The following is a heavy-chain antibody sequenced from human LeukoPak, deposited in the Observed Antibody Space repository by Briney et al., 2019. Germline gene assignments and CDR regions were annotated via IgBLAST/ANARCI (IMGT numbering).Heavy chain of an antibody. CDR2: INHSGST. D-gene: IGHD1-20*01. J-gene: IGHJ6*03. Sequence: PSETLSLTCAVYGGSFSGYYRSWIRQPPGKGLEWIGEINHSGSTNYNPSLKSRVTISVDTSKNQFSLKLSSVTAADTAVYYCARVPPDTKITGTNRGLASYYYYMDVWGKGTTVTVSS. CDR3: ARVPPDTKITGTNRGLASYYYYMDV. V-gene: IGHV4-34*01. CDR1: GGSFSGYY.